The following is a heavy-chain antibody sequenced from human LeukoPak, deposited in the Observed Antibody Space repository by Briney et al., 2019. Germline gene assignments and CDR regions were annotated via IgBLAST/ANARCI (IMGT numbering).Heavy chain of an antibody. CDR2: IYYSGST. J-gene: IGHJ3*02. D-gene: IGHD5-18*01. CDR3: ASIYSYGSMGAFDI. CDR1: GGSISSSSYY. Sequence: SQTLSLTCTASGGSISSSSYYWGWIRQPPGKGLEWIGSIYYSGSTYYNPSLKSRVTISVDTSKNQFSLKLSSVTAADTAVYYCASIYSYGSMGAFDIWGQGTMVTVSS. V-gene: IGHV4-39*07.